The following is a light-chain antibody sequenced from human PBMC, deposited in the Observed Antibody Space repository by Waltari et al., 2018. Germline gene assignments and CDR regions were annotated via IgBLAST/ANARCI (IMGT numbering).Light chain of an antibody. CDR1: QNIVNY. CDR3: QQSYSTPYT. Sequence: DTQMTQSPSSLSASVGDRVTITCRASQNIVNYLNWHQQKPGKAPNLLIFGASNLLSGVPSRFSGSGSGTDFTLTISSLQPGDFATYYCQQSYSTPYTFGQGTKVEIK. V-gene: IGKV1-39*01. J-gene: IGKJ2*01. CDR2: GAS.